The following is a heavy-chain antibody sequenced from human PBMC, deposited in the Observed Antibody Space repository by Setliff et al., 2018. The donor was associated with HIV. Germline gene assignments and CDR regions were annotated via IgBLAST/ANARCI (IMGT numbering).Heavy chain of an antibody. CDR3: ARAQFNTSPWVNS. CDR2: INPSDGST. CDR1: GYTFTSYT. D-gene: IGHD2-2*02. J-gene: IGHJ5*02. Sequence: GASVKVSCKTSGYTFTSYTTHWVRQAPGQGLEWMGLINPSDGSTSYAPKFQDRVTMTRDTSTTTVYMELSSLRSDDTAVYYCARAQFNTSPWVNSWGQGTLVTVSS. V-gene: IGHV1-46*03.